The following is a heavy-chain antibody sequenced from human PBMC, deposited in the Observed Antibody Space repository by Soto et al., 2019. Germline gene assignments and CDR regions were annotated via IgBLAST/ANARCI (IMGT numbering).Heavy chain of an antibody. V-gene: IGHV1-24*01. J-gene: IGHJ6*02. D-gene: IGHD1-26*01. Sequence: ASVKVSCKVSGYTLTELSMHWVRQAPGKGLEWMGGFDPEDGETIYAQKFQGRVTMTEDTSTETAYMELSSLRSEDTAAYYCATRFMGATYGYYGMDVSGQGTTLTVYS. CDR2: FDPEDGET. CDR1: GYTLTELS. CDR3: ATRFMGATYGYYGMDV.